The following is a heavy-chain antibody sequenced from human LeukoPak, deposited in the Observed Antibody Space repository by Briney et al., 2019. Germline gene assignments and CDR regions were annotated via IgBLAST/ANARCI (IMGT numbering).Heavy chain of an antibody. CDR1: GFTFSSYW. V-gene: IGHV3-7*01. CDR3: ARGTMVKGSKWFDP. J-gene: IGHJ5*02. D-gene: IGHD3-10*01. CDR2: IKQDGSEK. Sequence: GGSLRLSCAASGFTFSSYWMSWVRQAPGKGLEWVANIKQDGSEKYYVDSVKGRFTISRDNAKNSLYLQMNSLRAEDTAVYYCARGTMVKGSKWFDPWGQGTLVTVSS.